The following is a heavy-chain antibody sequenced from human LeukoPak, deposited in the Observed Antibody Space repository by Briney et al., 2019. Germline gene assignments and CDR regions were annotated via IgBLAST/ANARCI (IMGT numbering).Heavy chain of an antibody. V-gene: IGHV3-23*01. D-gene: IGHD3-9*01. Sequence: SCKASGGTFSSYAMSWVRQAPGKGLEWVSAISGSGGSTYYADSVKGRFTISRDNSKNTLYLQMNSLRAEDTAVYYCAKSLLRYFDWLQDFDYWGQGTLVTVSS. CDR2: ISGSGGST. J-gene: IGHJ4*02. CDR1: GGTFSSYA. CDR3: AKSLLRYFDWLQDFDY.